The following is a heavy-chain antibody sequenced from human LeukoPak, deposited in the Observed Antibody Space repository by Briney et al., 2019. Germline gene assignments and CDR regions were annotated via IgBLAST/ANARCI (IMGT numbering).Heavy chain of an antibody. CDR3: AREGYSYGPVYYFDY. D-gene: IGHD5-18*01. J-gene: IGHJ4*02. CDR2: INHSGST. V-gene: IGHV4-34*01. CDR1: GASFSGYY. Sequence: SETLSLTCAVYGASFSGYYWTWIRQPPGKGLEWIGEINHSGSTNYNPSLKSRVTISVDTSKNQFSLKLSSVTAADTAVYYCAREGYSYGPVYYFDYWGQGTLVTVSS.